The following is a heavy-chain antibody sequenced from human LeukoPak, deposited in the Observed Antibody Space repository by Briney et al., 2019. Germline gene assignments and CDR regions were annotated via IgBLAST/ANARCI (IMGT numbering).Heavy chain of an antibody. D-gene: IGHD6-13*01. CDR1: GFTFSSYS. Sequence: PGGSLRLSCAASGFTFSSYSMNWVRQAPGKGLEWVSSISSSSSYIYYADSVKGRFTISRDNAKNSLYLQMNSLRAEDTAVYYCARASPGYSSSWYGSYYYYMDVWGKGTPVTVSS. V-gene: IGHV3-21*01. J-gene: IGHJ6*03. CDR2: ISSSSSYI. CDR3: ARASPGYSSSWYGSYYYYMDV.